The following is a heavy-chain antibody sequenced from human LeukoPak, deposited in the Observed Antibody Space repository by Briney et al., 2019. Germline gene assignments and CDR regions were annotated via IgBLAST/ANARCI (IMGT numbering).Heavy chain of an antibody. CDR2: ISWNSGSK. D-gene: IGHD3-22*01. J-gene: IGHJ3*02. Sequence: PGGSLRLSCAASGFTFNDYAMHWVRQAPGKGLEWVSGISWNSGSKDYADSVKGRFTISRDNSKNTLYLQMNSLRAEDTAVYYCARVCVLVITTPCAFDIWGQGTMVTVSS. V-gene: IGHV3-9*01. CDR3: ARVCVLVITTPCAFDI. CDR1: GFTFNDYA.